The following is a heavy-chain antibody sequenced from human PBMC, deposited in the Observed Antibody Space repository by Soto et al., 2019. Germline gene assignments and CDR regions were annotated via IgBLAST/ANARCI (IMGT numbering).Heavy chain of an antibody. J-gene: IGHJ6*03. CDR1: GYTFTSYD. CDR2: MNPNSGNT. D-gene: IGHD3-16*01. Sequence: ASVKVSCKASGYTFTSYDINWVRQATGQGLGWMGWMNPNSGNTGYAQKFQGRVTMTRNTSISTAYMELSSLRSEDTAVYYCARGVMGEYYYYMDVWGKGTTVTAP. CDR3: ARGVMGEYYYYMDV. V-gene: IGHV1-8*01.